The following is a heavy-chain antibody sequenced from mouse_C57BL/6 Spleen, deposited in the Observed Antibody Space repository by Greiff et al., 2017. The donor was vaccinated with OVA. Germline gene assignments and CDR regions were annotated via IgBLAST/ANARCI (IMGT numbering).Heavy chain of an antibody. V-gene: IGHV1-64*01. CDR2: IHPNSGST. CDR3: ALNWDVGDFDY. J-gene: IGHJ2*01. Sequence: QVHVKQSGAELVKPGASVKLSCKASGYTFTSYWMHWVKQRPGQGLEWIGMIHPNSGSTNYNEKFKSKATLTLDKSSSTAYMQLSSLTSEDSAVYYCALNWDVGDFDYWGQGTTLTVSS. CDR1: GYTFTSYW. D-gene: IGHD4-1*01.